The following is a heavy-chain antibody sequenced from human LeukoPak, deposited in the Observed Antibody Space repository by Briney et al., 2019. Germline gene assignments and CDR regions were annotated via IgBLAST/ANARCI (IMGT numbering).Heavy chain of an antibody. CDR3: ARGIAVAGGPDHHYMDV. CDR2: IYYSGST. CDR1: GGSISSYY. J-gene: IGHJ6*03. V-gene: IGHV4-59*01. Sequence: SETLSLTCTVSGGSISSYYWSWIRQPPGKGLEWIGYIYYSGSTNYNPSLNSRVTISVDTSKNQLSLKPSSVHAADTAVYYCARGIAVAGGPDHHYMDVWGKGTTVTVPS. D-gene: IGHD6-13*01.